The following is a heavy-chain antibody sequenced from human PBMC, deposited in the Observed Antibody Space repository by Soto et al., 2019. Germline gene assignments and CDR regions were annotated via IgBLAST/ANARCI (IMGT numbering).Heavy chain of an antibody. J-gene: IGHJ4*02. CDR2: IKSKTDGGTK. D-gene: IGHD3-3*01. Sequence: GGSLRLSCAASGFTFSNAWMSWVRQAPGKGLEWVGRIKSKTDGGTKDYAAPVKGRFTISSDDSKYTLYLQMNSLKTEDKAVYYCTTGAVILEWLLQDLYFDYWGQGTLVTVSS. CDR3: TTGAVILEWLLQDLYFDY. V-gene: IGHV3-15*01. CDR1: GFTFSNAW.